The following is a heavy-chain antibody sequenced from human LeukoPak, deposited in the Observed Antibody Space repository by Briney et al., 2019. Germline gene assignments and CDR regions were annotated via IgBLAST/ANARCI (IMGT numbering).Heavy chain of an antibody. V-gene: IGHV4-4*02. CDR2: MYLSGTT. Sequence: SGTLSLTCTVSGDSINSLDLWSWVRQPPGKGLEWIGEMYLSGTTHSNPSVKSRVTISIDKSKNQFFLKLTSVTAADTAVYYCARDMHYYGSGSYMSQFDPWGQGTLVTVSS. D-gene: IGHD3-10*01. J-gene: IGHJ5*02. CDR3: ARDMHYYGSGSYMSQFDP. CDR1: GDSINSLDL.